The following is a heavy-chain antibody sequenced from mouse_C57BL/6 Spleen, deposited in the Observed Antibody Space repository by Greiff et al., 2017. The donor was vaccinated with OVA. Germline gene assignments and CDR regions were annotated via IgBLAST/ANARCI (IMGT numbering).Heavy chain of an antibody. CDR2: LNYDGSST. J-gene: IGHJ2*01. CDR3: ARDGGYYFDY. CDR1: GFTFSDYY. Sequence: EVHLVESEGGLVQPGSSMKLSCTASGFTFSDYYMAWVRQVPAKGLEWVANLNYDGSSTYYLDSLKSRFIISRDNAKNILYLQMSSLKSEDTATYYCARDGGYYFDYWGQGTTLTVSS. V-gene: IGHV5-16*01.